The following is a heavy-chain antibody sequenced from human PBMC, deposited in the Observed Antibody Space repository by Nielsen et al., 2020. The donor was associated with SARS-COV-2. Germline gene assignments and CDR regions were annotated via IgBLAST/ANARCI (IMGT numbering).Heavy chain of an antibody. CDR3: AREATVTIFDY. CDR1: GGSISSGGYY. CDR2: IYYSGST. J-gene: IGHJ4*02. V-gene: IGHV4-31*03. Sequence: SETLSLTCTVSGGSISSGGYYWSWIRQHPGKGLEWIGYIYYSGSTYYNPSLKSRVTISVDTSKNQFSLKLSSVTAADTAVYYCAREATVTIFDYWGQGTLVTVPS. D-gene: IGHD4-17*01.